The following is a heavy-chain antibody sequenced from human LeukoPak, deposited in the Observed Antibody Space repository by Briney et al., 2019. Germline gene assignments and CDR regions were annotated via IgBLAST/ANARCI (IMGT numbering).Heavy chain of an antibody. CDR2: ITGSGYTT. Sequence: GGSLRLSCAASGFTFSNSEMNWVRQAPGKGLEWVSGITGSGYTTYYADSVKGRFTISRDNGKNTLYLQMNSLRAEDTAVYYCARDYYDFWSGDVGAFDCWGQGTLVTVSS. V-gene: IGHV3-23*01. D-gene: IGHD3-3*01. CDR1: GFTFSNSE. J-gene: IGHJ4*02. CDR3: ARDYYDFWSGDVGAFDC.